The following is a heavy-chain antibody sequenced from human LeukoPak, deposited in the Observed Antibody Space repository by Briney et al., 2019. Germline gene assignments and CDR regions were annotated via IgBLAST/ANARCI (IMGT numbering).Heavy chain of an antibody. CDR2: IYYSGTT. J-gene: IGHJ4*02. CDR1: GDSINSTSHH. D-gene: IGHD1-7*01. V-gene: IGHV4-39*02. CDR3: ARDQGALNS. Sequence: SETLSLTCAVSGDSINSTSHHWGWIRQPPGKGLEWIGSIYYSGTTYYKPSLKSRVIISVDTSNNQLSLRLSSVTAADTAVYYCARDQGALNSWGQGTLVTVSS.